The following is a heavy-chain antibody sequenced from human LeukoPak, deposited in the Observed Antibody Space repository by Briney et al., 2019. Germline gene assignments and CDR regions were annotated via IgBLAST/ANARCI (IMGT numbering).Heavy chain of an antibody. CDR3: AKVTRGYSGSYYGFDY. Sequence: GGTLRLSCAVSGSTFRNYGMSWVRQAPGKGLEWVSSINNSGGATYYADSVKGRFTISRDNSKNTLYLQTNSLRAEDTAVYYCAKVTRGYSGSYYGFDYWGQGTLVTVSS. J-gene: IGHJ4*02. CDR1: GSTFRNYG. CDR2: INNSGGAT. V-gene: IGHV3-23*01. D-gene: IGHD1-26*01.